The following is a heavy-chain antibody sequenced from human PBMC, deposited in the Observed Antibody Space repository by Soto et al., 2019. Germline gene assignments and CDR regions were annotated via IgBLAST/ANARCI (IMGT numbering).Heavy chain of an antibody. Sequence: ASVKVSCKASGYTFTSYAMHWVRQAPGQRLEWMGWINAGNGNTKYSQKFQGRVTITRDTSASTAYMKLSSLRSEDTAVYYCARDLTGTLSWFDPWGQGTLVTVSS. CDR3: ARDLTGTLSWFDP. D-gene: IGHD1-7*01. CDR1: GYTFTSYA. CDR2: INAGNGNT. J-gene: IGHJ5*02. V-gene: IGHV1-3*01.